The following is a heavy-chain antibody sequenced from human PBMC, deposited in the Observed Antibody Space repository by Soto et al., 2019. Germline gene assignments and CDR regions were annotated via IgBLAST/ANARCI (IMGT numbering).Heavy chain of an antibody. CDR2: INPSGGST. D-gene: IGHD6-19*01. CDR3: AREWQWLVPDSYYGMDA. Sequence: ASVKVSCKASGYTFTSYYMHWVRQAPGQGLEWMGIINPSGGSTSYAQKFQGRVTMTRDTSTSTVYMELSSLRSEDTAVYYCAREWQWLVPDSYYGMDAWGQGTTVTVSS. V-gene: IGHV1-46*01. J-gene: IGHJ6*02. CDR1: GYTFTSYY.